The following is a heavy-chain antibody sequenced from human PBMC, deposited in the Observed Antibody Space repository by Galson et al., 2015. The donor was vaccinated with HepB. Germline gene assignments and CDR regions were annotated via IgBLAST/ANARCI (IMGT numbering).Heavy chain of an antibody. CDR3: AKAPTYYYDSSGYPYYYYGMDV. D-gene: IGHD3-22*01. Sequence: SLRLSCAASGFTFTTYALSSVRQAPGKGLQWVSAIGGSGGSTYYADSVKGRFTISRDNSKNTLYLQMNSLRAEDTAVYYCAKAPTYYYDSSGYPYYYYGMDVWGQGTTVTVSS. J-gene: IGHJ6*02. CDR2: IGGSGGST. CDR1: GFTFTTYA. V-gene: IGHV3-23*01.